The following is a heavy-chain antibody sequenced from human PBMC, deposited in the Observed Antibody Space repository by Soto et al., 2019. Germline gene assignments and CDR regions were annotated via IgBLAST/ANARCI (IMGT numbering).Heavy chain of an antibody. CDR2: INHSGST. Sequence: PSETLSLTCAVYGGSFSGYYWSWIRQPPGKGLEWIGEINHSGSTNYNPSLKSRVTISVDTSKNQFSLKLSSVTAADTAVYYCAKTYYVILLGYYNGGRNRLSPWARGTLVPVSA. V-gene: IGHV4-34*01. J-gene: IGHJ5*02. CDR1: GGSFSGYY. D-gene: IGHD3-9*01. CDR3: AKTYYVILLGYYNGGRNRLSP.